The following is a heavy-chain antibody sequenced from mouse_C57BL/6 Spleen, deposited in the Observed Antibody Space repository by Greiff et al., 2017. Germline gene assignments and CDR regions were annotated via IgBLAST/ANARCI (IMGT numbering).Heavy chain of an antibody. CDR2: FDPENGDT. V-gene: IGHV14-4*01. D-gene: IGHD1-1*01. J-gene: IGHJ1*03. Sequence: EVQLQQSGAELVRPGASVKLSCTASGFNIKDDYMHWVKQRPEQGLEWIGWFDPENGDTEYASKFQGKATITADTSSNTAYLPRSSLTSEDTAVYYCTTLGSSYWYFDVWGTGTTVTVSS. CDR3: TTLGSSYWYFDV. CDR1: GFNIKDDY.